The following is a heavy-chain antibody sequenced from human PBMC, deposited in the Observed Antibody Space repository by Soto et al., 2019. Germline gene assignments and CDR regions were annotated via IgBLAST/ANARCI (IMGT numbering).Heavy chain of an antibody. D-gene: IGHD1-20*01. CDR3: ARDPISITGTTSFEDFQH. CDR1: GGTFSGYA. V-gene: IGHV1-69*01. Sequence: QAQLMQSGAEVKKPGSSVKVSCKASGGTFSGYAINWVRQAPGQGLEWMGGIIPLLGITDYGQKFQGRITIAADESTVTAYMDLRGLRSEVMAVHYCARDPISITGTTSFEDFQHWGQGTLVSVSS. J-gene: IGHJ1*01. CDR2: IIPLLGIT.